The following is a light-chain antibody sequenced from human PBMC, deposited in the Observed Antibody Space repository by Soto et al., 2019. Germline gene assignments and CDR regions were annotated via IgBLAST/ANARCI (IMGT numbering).Light chain of an antibody. CDR2: QAS. J-gene: IGKJ2*01. Sequence: DIQMTQSPSTLPSSVGDRVTITCRASQSISTWLAWYQQKPGKAPKVLIYQASRLESGVPSRFSGCGSGTEFTLTLSVLQPDDFATYYCQKYYSYYPLTFGHGTKMEIK. CDR1: QSISTW. CDR3: QKYYSYYPLT. V-gene: IGKV1-5*03.